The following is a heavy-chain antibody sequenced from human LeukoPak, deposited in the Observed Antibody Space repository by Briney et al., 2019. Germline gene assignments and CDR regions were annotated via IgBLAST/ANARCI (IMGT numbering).Heavy chain of an antibody. CDR1: GGSISSYY. CDR3: ARAVTMVRGNYYGMDV. J-gene: IGHJ6*02. Sequence: SETLSLTCTVSGGSISSYYWSWIRQPPGKGLEWIGYIYYGGSTNYNPSLKSRVTISVDTSKNQFSLKLSSVTAADTAVYYCARAVTMVRGNYYGMDVWGQGTTVTVSS. CDR2: IYYGGST. V-gene: IGHV4-59*01. D-gene: IGHD3-10*01.